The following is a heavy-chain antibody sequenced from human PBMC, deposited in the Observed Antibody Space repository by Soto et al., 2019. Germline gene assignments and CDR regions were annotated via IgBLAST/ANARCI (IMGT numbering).Heavy chain of an antibody. Sequence: QPGGSLRLSCTASGFTFSNYAMNWVRQAPGKGLEWVSSISGSGGTTHYADSVKGRFTTSRDNSKNTLFLQMDSLRAEDTAVYYCAVDLRVLPGVSKYFDPWGQGTLVTVSS. D-gene: IGHD7-27*01. V-gene: IGHV3-23*01. CDR2: ISGSGGTT. J-gene: IGHJ5*02. CDR1: GFTFSNYA. CDR3: AVDLRVLPGVSKYFDP.